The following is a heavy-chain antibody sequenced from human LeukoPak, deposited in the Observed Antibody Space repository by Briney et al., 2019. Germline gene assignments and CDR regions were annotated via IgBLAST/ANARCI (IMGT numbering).Heavy chain of an antibody. CDR3: AREARGYSKGDAFDI. D-gene: IGHD5-18*01. J-gene: IGHJ3*02. V-gene: IGHV3-33*01. Sequence: GGSLRLSCAASGFTFSSYAMHWVRQAPGKGLEWVAVIWYDGSNKYYADSVKGRFTISRDNSKNTLYLQMNSLRAEDTAVYYCAREARGYSKGDAFDIWGQGTMVTVSS. CDR1: GFTFSSYA. CDR2: IWYDGSNK.